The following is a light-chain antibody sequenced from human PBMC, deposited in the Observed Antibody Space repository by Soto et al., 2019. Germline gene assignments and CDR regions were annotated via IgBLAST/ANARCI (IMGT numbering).Light chain of an antibody. Sequence: EIVMTQSPATLSVSPGERATLSCRASQSVGSKLAWYQQKPDQAPRLLIYAASTRATGIPARFSGSGSGTDFTLTISSLQSEDFAVYYCQQYTNWWTFGQGTKVDIK. J-gene: IGKJ1*01. CDR3: QQYTNWWT. CDR2: AAS. CDR1: QSVGSK. V-gene: IGKV3-15*01.